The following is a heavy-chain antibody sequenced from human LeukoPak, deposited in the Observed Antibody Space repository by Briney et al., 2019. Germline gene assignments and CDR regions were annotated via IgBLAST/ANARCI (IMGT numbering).Heavy chain of an antibody. CDR2: ISSGSTTI. D-gene: IGHD5-18*01. J-gene: IGHJ4*02. Sequence: GGSLRLSCAASGFTVSTNYVNWVRQAPGKGLEWISYISSGSTTIYYADSVKGRFTISRDNAKNSLYLQMNSLRAEDTAVYYCAPQRGFRLLDRYFESWGQGTLVTVSS. CDR1: GFTVSTNY. CDR3: APQRGFRLLDRYFES. V-gene: IGHV3-48*01.